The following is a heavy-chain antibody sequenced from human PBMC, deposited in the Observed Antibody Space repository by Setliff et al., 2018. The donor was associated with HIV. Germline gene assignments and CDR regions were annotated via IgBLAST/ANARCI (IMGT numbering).Heavy chain of an antibody. V-gene: IGHV3-33*06. CDR1: GFTFSSYG. D-gene: IGHD7-27*01. Sequence: LRLSCAASGFTFSSYGMHWVRQAPGKGLEWVAVIWYDGSNKYYADSVKGRFTISRGNSKNTLYLQMNSLRAEDTAVYYCAKDRWGGKPYYFDYWGQGTLVTVSS. CDR3: AKDRWGGKPYYFDY. J-gene: IGHJ4*02. CDR2: IWYDGSNK.